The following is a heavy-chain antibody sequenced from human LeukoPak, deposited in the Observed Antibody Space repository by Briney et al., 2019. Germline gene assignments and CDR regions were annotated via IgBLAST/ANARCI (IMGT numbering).Heavy chain of an antibody. D-gene: IGHD6-13*01. J-gene: IGHJ4*02. V-gene: IGHV3-30*18. CDR3: AKQQSGYYFDY. CDR2: ISYDGSNK. Sequence: GRSLRLSCAASGFTFSNYGMHWVRQAPGKGLEWVAVISYDGSNKYFADSVKGRFTISRDKSKSTLYLQMNSLRAEDTAVYYCAKQQSGYYFDYWGQGTLVTVSS. CDR1: GFTFSNYG.